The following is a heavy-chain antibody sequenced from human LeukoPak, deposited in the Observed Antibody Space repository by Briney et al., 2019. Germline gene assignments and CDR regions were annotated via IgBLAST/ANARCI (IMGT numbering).Heavy chain of an antibody. CDR2: IFDTGRT. Sequence: SGTLSLTCTVSGGSMSTYYWTWIRQPPGKGLEWIGFIFDTGRTNYTPSLKSRVTISVHTSKNQFSLKLSSVTAADTAVYYCAGMRITTPTVRTLDYWGQGTLVTVS. CDR3: AGMRITTPTVRTLDY. CDR1: GGSMSTYY. V-gene: IGHV4-59*01. D-gene: IGHD1-14*01. J-gene: IGHJ4*02.